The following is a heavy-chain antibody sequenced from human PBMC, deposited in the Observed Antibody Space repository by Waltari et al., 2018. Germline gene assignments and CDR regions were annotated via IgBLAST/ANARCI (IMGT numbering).Heavy chain of an antibody. Sequence: QLQLQQSGPGLLKPLGTLSLTCTVYSGSIRCTNYYWVWVLQPPGKGREWMGSIYYTGSTFHNPSFKSRVTISVDTSTNSFAVNLSSVTASDTAVYYCARQVVVVAIYYYYGLDVWGQGTTVTVSS. D-gene: IGHD2-21*01. V-gene: IGHV4-39*01. CDR2: IYYTGST. CDR3: ARQVVVVAIYYYYGLDV. CDR1: SGSIRCTNYY. J-gene: IGHJ6*02.